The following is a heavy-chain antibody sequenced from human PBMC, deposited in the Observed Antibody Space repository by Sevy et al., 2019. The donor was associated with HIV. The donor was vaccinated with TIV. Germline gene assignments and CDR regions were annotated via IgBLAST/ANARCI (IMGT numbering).Heavy chain of an antibody. D-gene: IGHD3-16*02. V-gene: IGHV4-34*01. J-gene: IGHJ4*02. CDR1: GGSFSAYY. Sequence: SETLSLTCAVYGGSFSAYYWNWIRQPPGKGLEWIGENNHSGSTNYNPSLKSRVTMSVDTSKKQFSLKLSSVTAADTAVYYCARVLADDYIWGSHRPKYYFDFWGQGTLVTVSS. CDR2: NNHSGST. CDR3: ARVLADDYIWGSHRPKYYFDF.